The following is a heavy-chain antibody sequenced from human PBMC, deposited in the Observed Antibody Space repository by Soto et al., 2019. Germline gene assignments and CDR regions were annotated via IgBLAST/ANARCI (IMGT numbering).Heavy chain of an antibody. CDR2: IVVDTGNT. Sequence: SVKVSCKTSGFTFTSSAVQWVRQARGQRLEWTGWIVVDTGNTNYAQKFHERVTITRDTSASAAYMELSSLSSEDTAVYYCARAVAVAADFDYWGQGTLVTVSS. V-gene: IGHV1-58*01. J-gene: IGHJ4*02. CDR1: GFTFTSSA. D-gene: IGHD6-19*01. CDR3: ARAVAVAADFDY.